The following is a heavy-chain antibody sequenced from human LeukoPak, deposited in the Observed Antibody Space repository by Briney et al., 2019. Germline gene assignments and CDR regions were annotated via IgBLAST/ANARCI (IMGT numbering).Heavy chain of an antibody. Sequence: GGSLRLSCAASGFTFSSYAMSWVRQAPGKGLEWVSAISSSSSYIYYADSVKGRFTISRDNAKNSLYLQMNSLRAEDTAVYYCARDPSTGTTGDYWGQGTLVTVSS. CDR1: GFTFSSYA. V-gene: IGHV3-21*01. CDR3: ARDPSTGTTGDY. D-gene: IGHD1-7*01. CDR2: ISSSSSYI. J-gene: IGHJ4*02.